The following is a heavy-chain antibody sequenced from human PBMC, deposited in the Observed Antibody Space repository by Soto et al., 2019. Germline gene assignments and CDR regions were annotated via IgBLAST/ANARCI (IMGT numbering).Heavy chain of an antibody. D-gene: IGHD2-15*01. J-gene: IGHJ4*02. CDR3: AKAAGQHVVAYYFDS. CDR2: ITNGDGGGT. CDR1: GFTFSSLA. Sequence: GGSLRLSCAASGFTFSSLAMSWVRQAPGKGLQWVSMITNGDGGGTYYADSVKGRFTISRDNSKNTLYLQMNGLRAEDTAVYYCAKAAGQHVVAYYFDSWGQGTLVTVSS. V-gene: IGHV3-23*01.